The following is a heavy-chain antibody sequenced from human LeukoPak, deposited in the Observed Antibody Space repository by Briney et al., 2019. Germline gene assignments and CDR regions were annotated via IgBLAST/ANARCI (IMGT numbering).Heavy chain of an antibody. V-gene: IGHV4-39*07. D-gene: IGHD3-10*01. Sequence: SETLSLTCTVSGGSISSSDYYWGWIRQSPGKGLEWIGSIYHRGSTYYNPSLKSRVTISVDTSKNQFSLKLSSVTAADTAVYYCARVGWARYYGSGSYNFWFDPWGQGTLVTVSS. CDR2: IYHRGST. J-gene: IGHJ5*02. CDR1: GGSISSSDYY. CDR3: ARVGWARYYGSGSYNFWFDP.